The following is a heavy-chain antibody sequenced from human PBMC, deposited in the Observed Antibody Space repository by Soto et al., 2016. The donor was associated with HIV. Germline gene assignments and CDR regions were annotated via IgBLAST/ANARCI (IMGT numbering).Heavy chain of an antibody. CDR3: ARGSIAYYYGMDV. J-gene: IGHJ6*04. CDR1: GGSFSGYY. CDR2: INHSGST. V-gene: IGHV4-34*02. D-gene: IGHD6-6*01. Sequence: QVQLQQWGAGLLKPSETLSLTCAVYGGSFSGYYWTWIRQPPGKGLEWIGEINHSGSTKYKPSLKSRVTISVDTSKNQFSLKLSSVTAADTAVYYCARGSIAYYYGMDVVGTKGTHGSPSPQ.